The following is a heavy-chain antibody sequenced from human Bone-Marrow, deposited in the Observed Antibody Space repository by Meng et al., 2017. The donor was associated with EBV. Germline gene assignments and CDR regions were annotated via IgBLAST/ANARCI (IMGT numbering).Heavy chain of an antibody. D-gene: IGHD6-19*01. J-gene: IGHJ4*02. Sequence: QVLLVQPGAGVKKPGASVKVSCKASGYTFTTYTIHWVRQAPGQRLEWMGWINPGNGNTEYSQKFQGRLTFTRDTSASTAYMELSSLRSEDTAVYYCARVRAVADQRGSFDYWGQGTLVTVSS. CDR2: INPGNGNT. CDR3: ARVRAVADQRGSFDY. V-gene: IGHV1-3*01. CDR1: GYTFTTYT.